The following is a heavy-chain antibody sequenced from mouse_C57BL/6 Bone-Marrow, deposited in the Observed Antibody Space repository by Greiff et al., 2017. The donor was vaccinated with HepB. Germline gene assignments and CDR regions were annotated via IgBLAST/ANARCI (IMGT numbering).Heavy chain of an antibody. V-gene: IGHV14-4*01. Sequence: DVQLQESGAELVRPGASVKLSCTASGFNIKDDYMHWVKQRPEQGLEWIGWIDPENGDTEYASKFQGKATITADTSSNTAYLQLSSLTSEDTAVYYCLYDGYYVFDYWGQGTTLTVSS. CDR3: LYDGYYVFDY. CDR2: IDPENGDT. J-gene: IGHJ2*01. CDR1: GFNIKDDY. D-gene: IGHD2-3*01.